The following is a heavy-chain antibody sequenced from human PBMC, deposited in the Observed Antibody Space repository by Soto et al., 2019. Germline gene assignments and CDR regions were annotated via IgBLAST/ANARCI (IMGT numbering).Heavy chain of an antibody. D-gene: IGHD3-10*01. CDR2: IHYSGST. Sequence: SETLSLTCTVSGGSISSSGYYWGWLRQPPGKGLEWIASIHYSGSTYYNPSLKSRVTIAAHTSKNQISLKLSSADAADTAVYYCARHIYYYLTWGQGTLVTVSS. CDR3: ARHIYYYLT. V-gene: IGHV4-39*01. CDR1: GGSISSSGYY. J-gene: IGHJ5*02.